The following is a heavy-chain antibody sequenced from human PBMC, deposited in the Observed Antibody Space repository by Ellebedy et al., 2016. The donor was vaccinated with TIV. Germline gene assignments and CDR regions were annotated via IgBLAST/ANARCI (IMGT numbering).Heavy chain of an antibody. V-gene: IGHV4-39*07. D-gene: IGHD3-10*01. CDR1: GGSISSSNYY. Sequence: MPSETLSLTCTVPGGSISSSNYYWGWIRQPPGKGLEWIGSIYYSGSTFYNQSLKSRVTISVDTSKNQFSLKLNSVTAADTAVYYCARDRNMLRGVVAYWGQGTLVTVSS. CDR3: ARDRNMLRGVVAY. CDR2: IYYSGST. J-gene: IGHJ4*02.